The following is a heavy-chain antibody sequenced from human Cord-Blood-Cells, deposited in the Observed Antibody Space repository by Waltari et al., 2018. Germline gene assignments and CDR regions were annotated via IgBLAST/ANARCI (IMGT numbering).Heavy chain of an antibody. D-gene: IGHD7-27*01. CDR1: GFTFDDYA. CDR3: AKDPKTGEFDY. J-gene: IGHJ4*02. CDR2: ISWNSGSI. Sequence: EVQLVESGGGLVQPGRSLRLSCAASGFTFDDYAMHWVRQAPGKGLEWVSGISWNSGSIGYADSVKGRFTISRDNAKNSLYLQMNSLRAEDTALYYCAKDPKTGEFDYWGQGTLVTVSS. V-gene: IGHV3-9*01.